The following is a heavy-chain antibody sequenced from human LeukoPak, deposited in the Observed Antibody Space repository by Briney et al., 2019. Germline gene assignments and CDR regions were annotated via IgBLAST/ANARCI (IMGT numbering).Heavy chain of an antibody. CDR3: AIVLQNYYHIDV. V-gene: IGHV4-59*11. Sequence: TSVTLSLTCTVSGVSINSHYWSWTRQPPGKGMEWIGFIYDSGSANYKSSLKGRVTMSVDTSKNQVSLKLNSVTAADTAVYYCAIVLQNYYHIDVWGKGTTVTVSS. CDR2: IYDSGSA. CDR1: GVSINSHY. J-gene: IGHJ6*03. D-gene: IGHD3-3*01.